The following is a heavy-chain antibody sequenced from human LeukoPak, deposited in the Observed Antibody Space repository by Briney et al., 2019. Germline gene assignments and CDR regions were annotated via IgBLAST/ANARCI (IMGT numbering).Heavy chain of an antibody. Sequence: SETLSLTCAVYGGSFRGYYWSWIRHPPGKGREWIGEINHSGSTNYNPSLKSRGTISVDTSKNQFSLKLSSVPAADTAVYYCARGGPVGSSLDYWGQGTLVTVSS. CDR2: INHSGST. D-gene: IGHD6-13*01. J-gene: IGHJ4*02. CDR3: ARGGPVGSSLDY. CDR1: GGSFRGYY. V-gene: IGHV4-34*01.